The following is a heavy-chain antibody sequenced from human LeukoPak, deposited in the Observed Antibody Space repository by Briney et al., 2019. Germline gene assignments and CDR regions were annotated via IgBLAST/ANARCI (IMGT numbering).Heavy chain of an antibody. CDR1: GLTFSDSY. Sequence: PGGSLRLSCAASGLTFSDSYMSWVRQAPGKGLEWISYISSSGSTIYYADSVKGRFTISRDNAKNSLYLQMNSLRAEDTAVYYCAELGITMIGGVWGKGTTVTISS. CDR3: AELGITMIGGV. V-gene: IGHV3-11*04. CDR2: ISSSGSTI. D-gene: IGHD3-10*02. J-gene: IGHJ6*04.